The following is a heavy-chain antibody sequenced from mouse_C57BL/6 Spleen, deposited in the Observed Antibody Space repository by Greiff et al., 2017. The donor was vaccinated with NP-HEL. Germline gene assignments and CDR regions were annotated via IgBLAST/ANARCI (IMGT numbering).Heavy chain of an antibody. J-gene: IGHJ4*01. Sequence: EVMLVESGGGLVKPGGSLKLSCAASGFTFSDYGMHWVRQAPEKGLEWVAYISSGSSTIYYADTVKGRFTISRDNAKITLFLQMTNLRSEDTAMYYCARGEHPYYAMDCWGQGASVTVSS. CDR3: ARGEHPYYAMDC. V-gene: IGHV5-17*01. CDR1: GFTFSDYG. CDR2: ISSGSSTI.